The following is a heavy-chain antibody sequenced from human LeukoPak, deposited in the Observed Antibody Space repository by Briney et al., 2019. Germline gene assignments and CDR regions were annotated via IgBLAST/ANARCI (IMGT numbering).Heavy chain of an antibody. CDR2: INHSGST. CDR3: ARSNTATRIDY. CDR1: GGSFSGYY. V-gene: IGHV4-34*01. D-gene: IGHD5-18*01. J-gene: IGHJ4*02. Sequence: SETLSLTCAVYGGSFSGYYWSWTRQPPGKGLEWIGEINHSGSTNYNPSLKSRVTISVDTSKNQFSLKLSSVTAADTAVYYCARSNTATRIDYWGQGTLSPSPQ.